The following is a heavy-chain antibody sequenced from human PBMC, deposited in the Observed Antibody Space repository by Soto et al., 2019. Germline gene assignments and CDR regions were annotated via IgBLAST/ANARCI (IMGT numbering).Heavy chain of an antibody. D-gene: IGHD3-3*01. V-gene: IGHV1-69*01. CDR1: GGTFSSYA. CDR2: IIPIFGTA. J-gene: IGHJ4*02. Sequence: QVQLVQSGAEVKKPGSSVKVSCKASGGTFSSYAISWVRQAPGQGLEWMGGIIPIFGTANYAQKFQGRVTIPADETTSTAYMELSSLRSEDTGVYYCARAHRVLRFLEWLLSYGGQGTLVTVSS. CDR3: ARAHRVLRFLEWLLSY.